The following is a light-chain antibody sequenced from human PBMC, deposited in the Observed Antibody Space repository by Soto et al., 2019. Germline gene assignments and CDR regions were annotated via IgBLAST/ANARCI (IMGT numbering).Light chain of an antibody. CDR3: QHYDNWPYT. CDR1: QSVSNN. V-gene: IGKV3-15*01. J-gene: IGKJ2*01. CDR2: GAS. Sequence: EIVMTHSPATLSVSPGERATLSCRASQSVSNNLAWYQQKPGQAPRLLIYGASTRATAIPARFSGSWSGTEFTLTISRLQSEDFADYFCQHYDNWPYTFGQGTKLEIK.